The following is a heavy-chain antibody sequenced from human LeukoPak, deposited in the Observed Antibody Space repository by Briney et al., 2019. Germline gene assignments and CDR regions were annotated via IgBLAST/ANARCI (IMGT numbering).Heavy chain of an antibody. V-gene: IGHV4-38-2*02. CDR2: VYHSGST. Sequence: SETLSLTCTVSGYSISSGYYWGWIRQPPGKGLEWIGSVYHSGSTYYNPSLKSRVTISVDTSKNQFSLKLSSVTAADTAVYYCARRVGVALDYWGQGTLVTVSS. D-gene: IGHD2-21*01. CDR1: GYSISSGYY. J-gene: IGHJ4*02. CDR3: ARRVGVALDY.